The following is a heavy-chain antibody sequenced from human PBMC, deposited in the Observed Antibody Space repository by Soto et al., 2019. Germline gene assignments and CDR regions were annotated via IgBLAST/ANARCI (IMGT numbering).Heavy chain of an antibody. V-gene: IGHV4-30-4*01. CDR1: GGSISSGDYY. D-gene: IGHD2-21*01. Sequence: QVQLQESGPGLVKPSQTLSLTCTVSGGSISSGDYYWSWIRQPPGKGLEWIGYIYYSGSTYYNPSLKSRVTISVDTSKNQFSLKLSSVTAADTAVYYCARDHHSGYYYYGMDVWGQGTTVTVSS. CDR2: IYYSGST. J-gene: IGHJ6*02. CDR3: ARDHHSGYYYYGMDV.